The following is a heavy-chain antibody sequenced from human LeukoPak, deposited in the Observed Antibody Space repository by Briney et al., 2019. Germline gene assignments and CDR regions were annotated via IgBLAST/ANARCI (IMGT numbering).Heavy chain of an antibody. J-gene: IGHJ4*02. CDR1: GFIFTNYF. V-gene: IGHV3-53*01. Sequence: GGSLRLSCAASGFIFTNYFMSWVRQAPGKGLEWVSVIYSGGSTYYADSVKGRFTISRDNSKNTLYLQMNSLRAEDTAVYYCARELHYYDSSGYYQNYFDYWGQGTLVTVSS. CDR2: IYSGGST. CDR3: ARELHYYDSSGYYQNYFDY. D-gene: IGHD3-22*01.